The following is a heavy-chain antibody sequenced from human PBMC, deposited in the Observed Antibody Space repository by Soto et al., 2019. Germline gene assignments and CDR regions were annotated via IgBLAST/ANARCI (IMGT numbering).Heavy chain of an antibody. CDR3: AXXXVAVVPAAMYYFDS. J-gene: IGHJ4*02. CDR2: INVYNGDI. Sequence: QVQLLQSGAEVQKPGASVKVSCKASGYIFNYYGISWVRQAPGQGLEWMGWINVYNGDIKFAEKFQDRVTMTTDTSTTTAYMELRSLRSDDTAXYYCAXXXVAVVPAAMYYFDSWGQGTLVTVSS. CDR1: GYIFNYYG. V-gene: IGHV1-18*04. D-gene: IGHD2-2*01.